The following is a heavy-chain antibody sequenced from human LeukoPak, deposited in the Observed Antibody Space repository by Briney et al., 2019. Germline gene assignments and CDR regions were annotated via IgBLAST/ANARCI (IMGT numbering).Heavy chain of an antibody. J-gene: IGHJ5*02. CDR1: GGSFSGYY. V-gene: IGHV4-34*01. Sequence: LETLSLTCAVYGGSFSGYYWSWIRQPPGKGLEWIGEINHSGSTNYNPSLKSRVTISVDTSKNQFSLKLSSVTAADTAVYYCARRERWGWFDPRGQGTLVTVSS. D-gene: IGHD3-16*01. CDR3: ARRERWGWFDP. CDR2: INHSGST.